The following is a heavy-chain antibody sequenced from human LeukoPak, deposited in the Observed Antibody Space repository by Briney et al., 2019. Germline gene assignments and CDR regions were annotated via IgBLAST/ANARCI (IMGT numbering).Heavy chain of an antibody. CDR1: GASISNSY. Sequence: PSETLSLTCTVSGASISNSYWSWIRQPAGKGLEWIGLISGSGTTNYNPSLKSRVTLSVDMSRNQFSLRLTSVTAADTAVYYCARDLIVPPYNWFDPWGQGTLVT. CDR2: ISGSGTT. J-gene: IGHJ5*02. CDR3: ARDLIVPPYNWFDP. V-gene: IGHV4-4*07. D-gene: IGHD2/OR15-2a*01.